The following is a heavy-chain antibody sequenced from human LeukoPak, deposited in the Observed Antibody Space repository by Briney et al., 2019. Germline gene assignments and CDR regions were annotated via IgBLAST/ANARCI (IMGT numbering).Heavy chain of an antibody. CDR1: GFTFRSYW. CDR2: INSDGSSI. CDR3: AKERQTGDYFTSDY. J-gene: IGHJ4*02. V-gene: IGHV3-74*01. Sequence: PGGSLRLSCAASGFTFRSYWMYWVRQAPGKGLVWVSRINSDGSSINYAGSVKGRFTISRDNSGNMLYLQMNSLTVDDTAVYFCAKERQTGDYFTSDYWGQGTLVTVSS. D-gene: IGHD4-17*01.